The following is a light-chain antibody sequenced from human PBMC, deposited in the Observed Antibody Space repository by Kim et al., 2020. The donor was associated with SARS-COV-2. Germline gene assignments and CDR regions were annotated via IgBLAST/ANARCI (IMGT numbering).Light chain of an antibody. CDR1: RFGDKY. CDR3: QTWASSTVV. V-gene: IGLV3-1*01. Sequence: SYELTQPPSVSVSPGQTARITCSGDRFGDKYVCWYQLKPGQSPVLVIYQDGKRPSGIPERFSGSNSGITATLTIRETQAVDEADYYCQTWASSTVVFGGG. CDR2: QDG. J-gene: IGLJ2*01.